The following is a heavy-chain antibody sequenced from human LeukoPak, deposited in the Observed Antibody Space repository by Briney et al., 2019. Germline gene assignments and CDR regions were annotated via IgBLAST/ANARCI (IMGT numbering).Heavy chain of an antibody. V-gene: IGHV3-23*01. Sequence: GGSLRLSCAASGFTFSSYAMSWVRQAPGKGLEWVSAISGSGGSTYYADSVKGRFTISRDNSKNTLYLQMNSLRAEDTAVYYCAKVGDCTSCYSSWFDPWGQGTLVTVPS. D-gene: IGHD2-2*01. J-gene: IGHJ5*02. CDR3: AKVGDCTSCYSSWFDP. CDR1: GFTFSSYA. CDR2: ISGSGGST.